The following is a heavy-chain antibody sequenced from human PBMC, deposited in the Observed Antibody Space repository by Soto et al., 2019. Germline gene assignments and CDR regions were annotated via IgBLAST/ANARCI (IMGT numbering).Heavy chain of an antibody. V-gene: IGHV3-33*01. J-gene: IGHJ5*02. CDR2: IWYDGSQK. CDR1: GFTFSDHG. CDR3: ARENCTNGVCLNWFDP. D-gene: IGHD2-8*01. Sequence: QVQLVESGGGVVQPGRSLRLSCAASGFTFSDHGMHWVRQAPGKGLEWVAFIWYDGSQKYYGESVKGRFTISRDNAKNTLYLQMNSLRVEDTAVYYCARENCTNGVCLNWFDPWGQGTLVTVSS.